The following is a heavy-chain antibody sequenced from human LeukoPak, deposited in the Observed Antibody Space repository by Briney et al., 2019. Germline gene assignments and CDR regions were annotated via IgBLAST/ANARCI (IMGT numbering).Heavy chain of an antibody. CDR1: GYTFTSYD. J-gene: IGHJ6*03. CDR2: MNPNSGNT. CDR3: ARNDYYYYYMDV. V-gene: IGHV1-8*01. Sequence: ASVKVSCKASGYTFTSYDINWVRQATGQGLEWMGWMNPNSGNTGYAQKFQGRVTMTRNTSISTAYMELSSLRSEDTAVYYCARNDYYYYYMDVWGKRTTVTVSS.